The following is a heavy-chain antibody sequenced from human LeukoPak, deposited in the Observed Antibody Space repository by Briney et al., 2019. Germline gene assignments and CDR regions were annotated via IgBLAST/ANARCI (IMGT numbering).Heavy chain of an antibody. CDR3: ARALTENIVVVPAAMSNFDY. D-gene: IGHD2-2*01. J-gene: IGHJ4*02. Sequence: GASVKVSSKASGYTFTSYYMHWVRQATGQGIEWMGIINSSGGSTSYAQKFQGRVTMTRDTSTSTVYMELSSLRSEDTAVYYCARALTENIVVVPAAMSNFDYWGQGTLVTVSS. CDR1: GYTFTSYY. CDR2: INSSGGST. V-gene: IGHV1-46*01.